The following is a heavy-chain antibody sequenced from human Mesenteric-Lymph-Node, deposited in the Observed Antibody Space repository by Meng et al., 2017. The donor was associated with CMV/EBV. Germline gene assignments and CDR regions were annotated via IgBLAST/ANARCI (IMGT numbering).Heavy chain of an antibody. Sequence: GSLRLSCVVYGGSINDYNWCWVRQSPGKGLEWIGEIMHSGGTNYKPSLKSRVTISLDTSQNTLSLKLNSVTAADTAVYYCARFQLGYCSGSNCERGFNLDCWGQGTRVTVSS. J-gene: IGHJ4*02. CDR3: ARFQLGYCSGSNCERGFNLDC. D-gene: IGHD2-15*01. CDR2: IMHSGGT. V-gene: IGHV4-34*12. CDR1: GGSINDYN.